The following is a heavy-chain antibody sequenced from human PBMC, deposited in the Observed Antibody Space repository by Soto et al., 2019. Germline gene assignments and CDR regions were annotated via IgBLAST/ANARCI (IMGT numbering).Heavy chain of an antibody. CDR1: GFTFSSYG. CDR2: IWYDGSNK. D-gene: IGHD2-2*01. J-gene: IGHJ6*02. Sequence: GGSLRLSCAASGFTFSSYGMHWVRQVPGQGLEWVAFIWYDGSNKYYADSVKGRFTISRDNSKNTLYLQMNSLRAEDTAVYYYCVVPAAMPSLGMDVWGQGTTVTVSS. CDR3: CVVPAAMPSLGMDV. V-gene: IGHV3-30*02.